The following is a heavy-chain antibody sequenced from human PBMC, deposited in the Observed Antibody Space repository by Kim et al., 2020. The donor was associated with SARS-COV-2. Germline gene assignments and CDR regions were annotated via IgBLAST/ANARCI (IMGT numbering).Heavy chain of an antibody. V-gene: IGHV1-8*01. D-gene: IGHD3-10*01. Sequence: ASVKVSCKASGYTFTSYDINWVRQATGQGLEWMGWMNPNSGNTGYAQKFQGRVTMTRNTSISTAYMELSSLRSEDTAVYYCARAKLVQGVFYYYYYMDVWDKGIAVNVAS. J-gene: IGHJ6*03. CDR2: MNPNSGNT. CDR1: GYTFTSYD. CDR3: ARAKLVQGVFYYYYYMDV.